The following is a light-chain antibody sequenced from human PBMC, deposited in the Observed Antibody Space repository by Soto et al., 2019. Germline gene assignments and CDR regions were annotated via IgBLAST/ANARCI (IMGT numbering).Light chain of an antibody. CDR1: SSNIGSNT. V-gene: IGLV1-44*01. CDR2: SNN. J-gene: IGLJ1*01. Sequence: QSVLTQPPSASGTPGQRVTISCSGSSSNIGSNTVNWYQQLPGTAPKLRIYSNNQRPSGVPDRFPGSKSGTSASLAISGLQSEDEADYYCAAWDDSLNGLYVFGTGTKVTVL. CDR3: AAWDDSLNGLYV.